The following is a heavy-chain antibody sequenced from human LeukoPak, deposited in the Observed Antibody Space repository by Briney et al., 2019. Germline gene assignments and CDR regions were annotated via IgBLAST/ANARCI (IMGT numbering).Heavy chain of an antibody. CDR2: ISAYNGNT. J-gene: IGHJ4*02. CDR1: GYTFTSYG. D-gene: IGHD3-10*01. Sequence: ASVKVSCKASGYTFTSYGISWVRQAPGQGLEWMGWISAYNGNTNYAQKLQGRVTMTTDTSTSTAYMELRSLRSDDTAVYYCARDVPYYYGSGSYYNERPLVDYWGQGTLVTVSS. CDR3: ARDVPYYYGSGSYYNERPLVDY. V-gene: IGHV1-18*01.